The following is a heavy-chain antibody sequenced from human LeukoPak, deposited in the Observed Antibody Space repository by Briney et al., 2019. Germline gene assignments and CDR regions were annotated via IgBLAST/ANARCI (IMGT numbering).Heavy chain of an antibody. CDR3: ARFSPVDNWNLRGAFDY. CDR2: ISSSSSTI. J-gene: IGHJ4*02. CDR1: GFTFSSYS. D-gene: IGHD1-20*01. Sequence: GGSLRLSCAASGFTFSSYSMNWVRQAPGKGLEWVSYISSSSSTIYYADSVKGRFTISRDNAKNSLYLQMNSLRAEDTAVYYCARFSPVDNWNLRGAFDYWGQGTLVTVSS. V-gene: IGHV3-48*01.